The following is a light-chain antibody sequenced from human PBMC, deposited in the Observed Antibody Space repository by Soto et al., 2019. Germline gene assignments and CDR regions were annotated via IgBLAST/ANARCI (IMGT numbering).Light chain of an antibody. CDR3: CSYAGSSTPV. Sequence: QSVLTQPASVSGSPGQSITISCTGTSSDVGSYNLVSWYQQHPGKAPKLMIYEVSKRPSGVSNRFSGSKSGNTAPLTISGLQAEDEADYYCCSYAGSSTPVFGGGTKLTVL. J-gene: IGLJ2*01. V-gene: IGLV2-23*02. CDR1: SSDVGSYNL. CDR2: EVS.